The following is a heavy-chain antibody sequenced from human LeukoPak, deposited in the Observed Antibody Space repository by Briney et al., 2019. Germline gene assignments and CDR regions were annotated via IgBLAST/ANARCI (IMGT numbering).Heavy chain of an antibody. Sequence: PGGSLRLSCAASGFTFDDYTMHWVRQAPGKGLEWVSLISWDAGRTYYAGSVKGRFTISRDNSKNSLYLQMNSLRTEDTALYYCAKADTTLDPFDHWGQGTLVTVSS. CDR2: ISWDAGRT. J-gene: IGHJ4*02. CDR3: AKADTTLDPFDH. V-gene: IGHV3-43*01. D-gene: IGHD5-18*01. CDR1: GFTFDDYT.